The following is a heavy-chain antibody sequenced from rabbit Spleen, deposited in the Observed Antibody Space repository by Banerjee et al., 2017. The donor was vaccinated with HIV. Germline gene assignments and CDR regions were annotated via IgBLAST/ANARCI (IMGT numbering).Heavy chain of an antibody. V-gene: IGHV1S45*01. CDR3: ARSINWSNRGLNL. Sequence: QEQLVESGGGLVKPEGSLTLTCKASGFDLSSSYYMCWVRQAPGKGLEWIACIYTGSGNSYYANWAKGRFTISKTSSTTVTLQMPSLTAADTATYFCARSINWSNRGLNLWGQGTLVTVS. CDR2: IYTGSGNS. D-gene: IGHD1-1*01. J-gene: IGHJ4*01. CDR1: GFDLSSSYY.